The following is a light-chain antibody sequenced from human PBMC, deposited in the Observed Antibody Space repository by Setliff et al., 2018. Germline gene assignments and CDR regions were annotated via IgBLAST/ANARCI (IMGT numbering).Light chain of an antibody. CDR2: DTS. J-gene: IGLJ2*01. V-gene: IGLV7-46*01. Sequence: QAVVAQEPSLTVSPGGTVTLTCGSSTGTVTSGHYPYWFQQKPGQAPKTLIYDTSEKYSWTPARFSGSLLGGKAALTLSGAQPEEEADYYCFLSYSGIVIFGGGTKVTVL. CDR3: FLSYSGIVI. CDR1: TGTVTSGHY.